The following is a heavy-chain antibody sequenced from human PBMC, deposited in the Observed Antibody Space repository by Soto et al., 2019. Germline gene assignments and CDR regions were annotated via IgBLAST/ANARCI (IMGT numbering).Heavy chain of an antibody. J-gene: IGHJ4*02. Sequence: GGSLRLSCAASGFTFSSYWMSWVRQAPGKGLEWVANIKQDGSEKYYVDSVKGRFTISRDNAKNSLYLQMNSLRAEDTAVYYCAREFDSSGYPPFDYWGQGTLVTVS. D-gene: IGHD3-22*01. CDR2: IKQDGSEK. CDR3: AREFDSSGYPPFDY. V-gene: IGHV3-7*03. CDR1: GFTFSSYW.